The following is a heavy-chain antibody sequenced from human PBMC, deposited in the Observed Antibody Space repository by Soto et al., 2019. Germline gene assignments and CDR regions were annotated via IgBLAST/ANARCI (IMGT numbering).Heavy chain of an antibody. D-gene: IGHD3-10*01. V-gene: IGHV1-69*01. CDR1: GDTFKNCV. CDR2: LIPLFGTT. Sequence: QVQVVQSGVEVRMPGSSVKVSCKASGDTFKNCVISWVRQAPGQGLEWMGGLIPLFGTTDFAQRFQGRLTITTDESTTTAYMELSRMRSEDTATYYCAAELGFGKLSVVWGQGTTVIVSS. CDR3: AAELGFGKLSVV. J-gene: IGHJ6*02.